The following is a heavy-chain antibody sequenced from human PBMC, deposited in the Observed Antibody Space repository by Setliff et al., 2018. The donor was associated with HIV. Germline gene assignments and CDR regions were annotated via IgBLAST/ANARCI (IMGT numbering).Heavy chain of an antibody. CDR2: TNPDGNPT. J-gene: IGHJ5*02. CDR1: GYTFTSDY. D-gene: IGHD2-8*02. V-gene: IGHV1-46*01. CDR3: AKDIPGHAINSARIKNWFDP. Sequence: ASVKVSCKASGYTFTSDYIHWVRQAPGQGLEWMGITNPDGNPTRYAQKFQGRLTMTRDTSTNTVYMELSSLRSEDTALYYCAKDIPGHAINSARIKNWFDPWGEGTLVTVSS.